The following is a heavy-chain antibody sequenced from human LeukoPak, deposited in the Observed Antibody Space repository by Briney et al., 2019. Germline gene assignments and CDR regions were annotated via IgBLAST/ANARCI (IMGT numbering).Heavy chain of an antibody. J-gene: IGHJ5*02. CDR1: GGSISSGSYY. D-gene: IGHD2-2*01. CDR2: IYTSGST. V-gene: IGHV4-61*02. CDR3: TRHLEYCSSTSCRPFDP. Sequence: PSETLSLTCIVSGGSISSGSYYWSWIRQPAGKGLEWIGRIYTSGSTNYNPSLKSRVTISVDTSKNQFSLKLSSVTAADTAVYYCTRHLEYCSSTSCRPFDPWGQGTLVTVSS.